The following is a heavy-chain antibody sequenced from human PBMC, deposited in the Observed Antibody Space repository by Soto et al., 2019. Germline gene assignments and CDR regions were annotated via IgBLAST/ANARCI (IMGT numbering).Heavy chain of an antibody. Sequence: QVQLVQSGAEVKKPGASVRVSCKSSGYPFTHYGITWIRQAPGQGLEWMGWISPFNGNTNYGQTLQGRVNLTTETSTSTVYMELRSLRSAYTAVYYCARDQSFDRTYYYGIDVWGQGTTVTVSS. J-gene: IGHJ6*02. CDR3: ARDQSFDRTYYYGIDV. CDR1: GYPFTHYG. V-gene: IGHV1-18*01. CDR2: ISPFNGNT. D-gene: IGHD3-16*01.